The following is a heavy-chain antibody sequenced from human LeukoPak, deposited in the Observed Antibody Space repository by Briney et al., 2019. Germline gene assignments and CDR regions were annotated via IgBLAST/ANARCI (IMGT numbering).Heavy chain of an antibody. CDR2: IYYTGST. V-gene: IGHV4-39*01. CDR1: GGSIISDFYY. J-gene: IGHJ5*02. D-gene: IGHD3-10*01. CDR3: ARQSRTSNSGTYYNEAVGLGWFDP. Sequence: SETLSLTCSVSGGSIISDFYYWVWIRQPPGKGLEWIGNIYYTGSTWYNPSLKSRLTISVDTSNNQFSLRLSSVTAADTAVYYCARQSRTSNSGTYYNEAVGLGWFDPWGQGTLVTVSS.